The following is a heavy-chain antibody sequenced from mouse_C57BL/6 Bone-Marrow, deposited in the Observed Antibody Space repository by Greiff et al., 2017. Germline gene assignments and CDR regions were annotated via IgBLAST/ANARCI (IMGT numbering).Heavy chain of an antibody. CDR1: GFSFNTYA. D-gene: IGHD1-1*01. CDR3: VRNYGSIAWFAY. Sequence: EVKLEESGGGLVQPKGSLKLSCAASGFSFNTYAMNWVRQAPGKGLEWVARIRSKSNNYATYYADSVKDRFTISRDDSESMLYLQMNNLKTEDTAMYYCVRNYGSIAWFAYWGQGTLVTVSA. V-gene: IGHV10-1*01. CDR2: IRSKSNNYAT. J-gene: IGHJ3*01.